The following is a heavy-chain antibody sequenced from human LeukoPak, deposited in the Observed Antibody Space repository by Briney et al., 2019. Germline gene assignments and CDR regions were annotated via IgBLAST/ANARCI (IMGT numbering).Heavy chain of an antibody. CDR1: GYTFTSYD. Sequence: VSVKVSCKASGYTFTSYDINWVRQATGQGLEWMGWMNPNSGNTGYAQKFQGRVTMTRNTSISTAYMELSSLRSEDTAVYYCARLEPYSSSWYYYYYGMDVWGQGTTVTVSS. D-gene: IGHD6-13*01. J-gene: IGHJ6*02. V-gene: IGHV1-8*01. CDR3: ARLEPYSSSWYYYYYGMDV. CDR2: MNPNSGNT.